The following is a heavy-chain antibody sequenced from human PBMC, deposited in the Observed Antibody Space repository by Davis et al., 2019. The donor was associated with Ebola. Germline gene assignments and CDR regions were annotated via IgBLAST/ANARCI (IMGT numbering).Heavy chain of an antibody. CDR3: ARDLFWSMLYSDAFDI. CDR2: IKQDGSEK. CDR1: AFTFSSYA. D-gene: IGHD2-8*01. Sequence: GGSLRLSCAASAFTFSSYAMHWVRQAPGKGLEWVATIKQDGSEKYYVNSVKGRFTISRDNAKNSLYLQMNSLRAEDTAVYYCARDLFWSMLYSDAFDIWGQGTMVTVSS. V-gene: IGHV3-7*01. J-gene: IGHJ3*02.